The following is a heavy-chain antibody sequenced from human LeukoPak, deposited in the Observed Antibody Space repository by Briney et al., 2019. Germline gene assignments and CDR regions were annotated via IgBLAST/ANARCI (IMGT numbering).Heavy chain of an antibody. CDR2: IRYDGSNK. Sequence: GGSLRLSCVGSGFRFGSDWMHWVRQAPGKGLEWVAFIRYDGSNKYYADSVKGRFTISRDNSKNTLYLQMNSLRAEDTAVYYCAKGEGIVVVPAALDYWGQGTLVTVSS. CDR1: GFRFGSDW. J-gene: IGHJ4*02. V-gene: IGHV3-30*02. CDR3: AKGEGIVVVPAALDY. D-gene: IGHD2-2*01.